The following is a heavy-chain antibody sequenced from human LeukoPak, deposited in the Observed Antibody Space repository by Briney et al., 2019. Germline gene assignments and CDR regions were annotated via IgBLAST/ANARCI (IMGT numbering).Heavy chain of an antibody. CDR1: GGTFSSYA. CDR3: ARSGVGYCSSTSCYYYYMDV. Sequence: ASVKVSCKASGGTFSSYAISWVRQAPGQGLEWTGGIIPIFGTANYAQKFQGRVTITADESTSTAYMELSSLRSEDTAVYYCARSGVGYCSSTSCYYYYMDVWGKGTTVTISS. V-gene: IGHV1-69*13. J-gene: IGHJ6*03. D-gene: IGHD2-2*01. CDR2: IIPIFGTA.